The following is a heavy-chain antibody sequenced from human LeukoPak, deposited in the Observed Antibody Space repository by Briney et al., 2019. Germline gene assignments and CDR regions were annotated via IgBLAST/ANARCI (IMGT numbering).Heavy chain of an antibody. D-gene: IGHD1-26*01. V-gene: IGHV4-39*01. Sequence: PSETLSLTCIVSGGSISSSYYYWGWVRQPPGKGLEWIGTISYSGTTYYNPSLESRVTISVDTSRNQFSLKLTSVTAADTAVYYCARHKMGTTRLYYFDYWGQGTLVTVSS. CDR2: ISYSGTT. CDR1: GGSISSSYYY. J-gene: IGHJ4*02. CDR3: ARHKMGTTRLYYFDY.